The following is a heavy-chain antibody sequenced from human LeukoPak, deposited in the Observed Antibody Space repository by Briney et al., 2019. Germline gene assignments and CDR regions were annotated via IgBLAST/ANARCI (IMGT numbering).Heavy chain of an antibody. CDR1: GFTFSNYA. J-gene: IGHJ6*03. Sequence: GGSLRLSCAASGFTFSNYAMSWVRQAPGKGLEWVSADATTSSSTYYADSVKGRFTISRDKAMNTFYLQMNSLRADDTAVYYCCTAALATGAGHICYYMDVWGKGTTVTVSS. CDR2: DATTSSST. CDR3: CTAALATGAGHICYYMDV. V-gene: IGHV3-23*05. D-gene: IGHD6-13*01.